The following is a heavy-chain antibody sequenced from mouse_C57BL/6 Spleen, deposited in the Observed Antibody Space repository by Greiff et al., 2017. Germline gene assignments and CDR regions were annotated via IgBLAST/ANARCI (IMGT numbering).Heavy chain of an antibody. CDR2: ISSGGSYT. J-gene: IGHJ4*01. Sequence: EVQRVESGGDLVKPGGSLKLSCAASGFTFSSYGMSWVRQTPDKRLEWVATISSGGSYTYYPDSVKGRFIISRDNAKNTLYLQMSSLKSEDTAMYDCARLTTVVEGYAMEYWGQGTSVTVSS. CDR1: GFTFSSYG. CDR3: ARLTTVVEGYAMEY. D-gene: IGHD1-3*01. V-gene: IGHV5-6*01.